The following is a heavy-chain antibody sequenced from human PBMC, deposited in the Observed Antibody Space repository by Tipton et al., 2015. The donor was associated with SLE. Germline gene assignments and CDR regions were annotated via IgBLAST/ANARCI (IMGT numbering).Heavy chain of an antibody. CDR1: GGSISSHY. Sequence: TLSLTCTVSGGSISSHYWSWIRRPPGKALEWIAYINYSGSTNYNPSLKSRVTMSVDTSKNQFSLKLSSVTAADTAVYYCARWGAGSRGNWFDPWGQGTLITVSS. D-gene: IGHD1/OR15-1a*01. CDR2: INYSGST. V-gene: IGHV4-59*11. CDR3: ARWGAGSRGNWFDP. J-gene: IGHJ5*02.